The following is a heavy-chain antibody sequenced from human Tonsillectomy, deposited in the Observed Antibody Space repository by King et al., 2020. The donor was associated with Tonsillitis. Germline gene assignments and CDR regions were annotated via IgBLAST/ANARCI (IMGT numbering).Heavy chain of an antibody. D-gene: IGHD3-22*01. V-gene: IGHV3-15*07. Sequence: VQLVESGGGLVKPGGSLRLSCAASGFSFTNARMTWVRQAPGKGLEWVGRIKSKSEGETTDYAAPVKGRFIISRDDSESTLYLQMNSLKTEHTALYYCFYYYDRRASSHFDYWGQGTLVTVSS. CDR2: IKSKSEGETT. CDR3: FYYYDRRASSHFDY. CDR1: GFSFTNAR. J-gene: IGHJ4*02.